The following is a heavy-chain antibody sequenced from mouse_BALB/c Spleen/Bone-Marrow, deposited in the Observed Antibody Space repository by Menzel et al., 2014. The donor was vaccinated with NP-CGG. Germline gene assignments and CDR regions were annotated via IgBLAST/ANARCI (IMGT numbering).Heavy chain of an antibody. CDR2: ISSGGGYT. V-gene: IGHV5-6*01. J-gene: IGHJ2*01. CDR3: ARQTYYDYDGYFDY. Sequence: EVQRVESGGDLVKPGGSLKLSCAASGFTFSSYGMSWVRQTPDKRLEWVATISSGGGYTYYPDSVKGRFTISRDNAKNTLYLQMSSLKSEDTAMYYCARQTYYDYDGYFDYWGQGTTLTVSP. CDR1: GFTFSSYG. D-gene: IGHD2-4*01.